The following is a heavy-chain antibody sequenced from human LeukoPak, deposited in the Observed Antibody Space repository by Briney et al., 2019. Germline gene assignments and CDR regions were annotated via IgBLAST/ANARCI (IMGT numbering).Heavy chain of an antibody. Sequence: WASVKVSCKASGGTFSSYAISWVRQAPGQGLEWMGGITPIFGTANYAQKFQGRVTITADKSTSTAYMELSSLRSEDTAVYYCARGGSGSYFSRYYYYGMDVWGKGTTVTVSS. V-gene: IGHV1-69*06. CDR1: GGTFSSYA. CDR2: ITPIFGTA. CDR3: ARGGSGSYFSRYYYYGMDV. D-gene: IGHD3-10*01. J-gene: IGHJ6*04.